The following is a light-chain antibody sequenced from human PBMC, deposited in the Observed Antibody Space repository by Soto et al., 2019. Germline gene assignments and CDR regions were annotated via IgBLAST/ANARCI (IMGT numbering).Light chain of an antibody. CDR3: QQGSNWPIT. CDR2: DAS. CDR1: QSVSKY. V-gene: IGKV3-11*01. J-gene: IGKJ5*01. Sequence: EIVLTQSPATLSLSPGERVTLSCRTSQSVSKYFAWYQQKPGRAPRLLIYDASSRATGIPARFIGSGSGTDFTLTISSLEPEDFAIDYGQQGSNWPITFGQGTRLEIK.